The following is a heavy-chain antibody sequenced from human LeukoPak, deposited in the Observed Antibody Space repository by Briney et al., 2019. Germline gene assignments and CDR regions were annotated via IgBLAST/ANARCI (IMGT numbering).Heavy chain of an antibody. D-gene: IGHD3-10*01. CDR1: GYTFTSYG. CDR2: ISAYNGNT. J-gene: IGHJ4*02. CDR3: ARVGPVTMVRGVMSEADY. Sequence: GASVKVSCKASGYTFTSYGISWVRQAPGQGLEWMGWISAYNGNTNYAQKLQGRVTMTTDTSTSTAYMELRSLRSDDTAVYYCARVGPVTMVRGVMSEADYWGQGTLVTASS. V-gene: IGHV1-18*01.